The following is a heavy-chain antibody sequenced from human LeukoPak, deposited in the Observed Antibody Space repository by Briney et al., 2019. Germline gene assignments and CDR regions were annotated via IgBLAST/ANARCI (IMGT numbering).Heavy chain of an antibody. V-gene: IGHV3-53*01. CDR2: IYSGGST. J-gene: IGHJ2*01. Sequence: GGSLRLSCAASGFTVSSNYMSWVRQAPGKGLEWVSLIYSGGSTYYADSVKGRFTISRDNSKNTLYLQINSLRDKDTAVYYCARDRRDYDSSGYYKHNYWYFALWGRGPLVTVSS. CDR1: GFTVSSNY. CDR3: ARDRRDYDSSGYYKHNYWYFAL. D-gene: IGHD3-22*01.